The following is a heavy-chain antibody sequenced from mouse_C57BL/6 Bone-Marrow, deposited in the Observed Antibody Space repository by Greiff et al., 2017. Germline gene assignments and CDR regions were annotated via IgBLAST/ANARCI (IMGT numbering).Heavy chain of an antibody. D-gene: IGHD2-4*01. CDR1: GYTFTNYW. J-gene: IGHJ3*01. V-gene: IGHV1-63*01. CDR2: IYPGGGYT. Sequence: QVHVKQSGAELVRPGTSVKMSCKASGYTFTNYWIGWAKQRPGHGLEWIGDIYPGGGYTNYNEKFKGKATLTADKSSSTAYMQFSSLTSEDSAIYYCARFDYDAEGFAYWGQGTLVTVSA. CDR3: ARFDYDAEGFAY.